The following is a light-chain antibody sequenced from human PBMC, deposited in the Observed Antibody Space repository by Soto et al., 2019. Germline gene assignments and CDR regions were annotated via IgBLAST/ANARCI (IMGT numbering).Light chain of an antibody. CDR1: QSIGSW. Sequence: ITMTQSPSTLPPSVGDRVTITCRASQSIGSWLAWYQQKPGKAPKLLIYKASNLESGVPSRFSGSGSGTEFTLTISSLQPDDFASYYCQQYNSSFGQGTKVDIK. V-gene: IGKV1-5*03. J-gene: IGKJ1*01. CDR3: QQYNSS. CDR2: KAS.